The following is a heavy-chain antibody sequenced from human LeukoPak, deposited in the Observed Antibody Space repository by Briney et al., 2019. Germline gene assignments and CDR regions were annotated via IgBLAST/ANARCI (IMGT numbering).Heavy chain of an antibody. CDR2: IYHSGST. D-gene: IGHD2-15*01. CDR1: GGSISSSSSY. V-gene: IGHV4-39*07. Sequence: PSETLSLTCTVSGGSISSSSSYWGWIRQSPGKGLEWIGEIYHSGSTNCNPSLKSRVTISVDTSKNQFSLKLNSVTAADTAVYYCTRGNVGYCSGGSCYSGVFDIWGQGTMVTVSS. CDR3: TRGNVGYCSGGSCYSGVFDI. J-gene: IGHJ3*02.